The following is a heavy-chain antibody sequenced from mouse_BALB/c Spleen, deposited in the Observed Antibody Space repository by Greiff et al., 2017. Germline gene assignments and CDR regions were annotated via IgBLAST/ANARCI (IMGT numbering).Heavy chain of an antibody. D-gene: IGHD2-4*01. CDR3: ARQDDYDKGFAY. V-gene: IGHV5-6*01. Sequence: EVHLVESGGDLVKPGGSLKLSCAASGFTSSSYGMSWVRQTPDKRLVWVATISSGGSYTYYPDSVKGRFTISRDNAKNTLYLQMSSLKSEDTAMYYCARQDDYDKGFAYWGQGTLVTVSA. CDR1: GFTSSSYG. CDR2: ISSGGSYT. J-gene: IGHJ3*01.